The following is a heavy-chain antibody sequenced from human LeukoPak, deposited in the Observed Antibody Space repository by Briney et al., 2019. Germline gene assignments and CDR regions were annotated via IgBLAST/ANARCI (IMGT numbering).Heavy chain of an antibody. V-gene: IGHV3-15*01. D-gene: IGHD2-21*01. J-gene: IGHJ6*03. CDR2: IKTKTEGGTT. CDR1: RFTFSNAW. CDR3: TTSGDGNYYYYYIDV. Sequence: GGSLRLSCAASRFTFSNAWMIWVRQAPGKGLEWVGRIKTKTEGGTTDYVAPVKGRFTISRDDSKNTLYLQMSSLKTEDTAVYYCTTSGDGNYYYYYIDVWGKGTRSPSP.